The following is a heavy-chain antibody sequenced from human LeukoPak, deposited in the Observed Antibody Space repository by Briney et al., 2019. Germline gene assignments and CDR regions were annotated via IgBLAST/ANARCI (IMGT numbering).Heavy chain of an antibody. Sequence: PSETLSLTCTVSGGSISSYNWSWIRQPPGKGLEWIGYIHYSGSTNYNPSLKSRVTISVDTSKNQFSLKLSSVTAADTAVYYCARRALEVGGYYYYMDVWGKGTTVTVSS. CDR3: ARRALEVGGYYYYMDV. V-gene: IGHV4-59*01. CDR1: GGSISSYN. J-gene: IGHJ6*03. CDR2: IHYSGST. D-gene: IGHD2-2*01.